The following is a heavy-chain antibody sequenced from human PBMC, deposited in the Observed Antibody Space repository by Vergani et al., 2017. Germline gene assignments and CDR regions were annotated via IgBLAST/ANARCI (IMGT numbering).Heavy chain of an antibody. CDR3: ARGASGDDVSSFDY. D-gene: IGHD4-17*01. CDR2: ISYDGSNK. CDR1: GFTFSSYA. V-gene: IGHV3-30-3*01. Sequence: QVQLVESGGGVVQPGRSLRLYCAASGFTFSSYAMHWVRQAPGKGLEWVAVISYDGSNKYYADSVKGRFTISRDNSKNTLYLQMNSLRAEDTAVYYCARGASGDDVSSFDYWGQGTLVTVSS. J-gene: IGHJ4*02.